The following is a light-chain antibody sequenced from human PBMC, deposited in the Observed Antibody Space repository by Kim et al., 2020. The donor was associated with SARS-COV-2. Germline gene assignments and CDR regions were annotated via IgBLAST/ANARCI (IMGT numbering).Light chain of an antibody. CDR3: QVWDSNTAV. J-gene: IGLJ3*02. CDR1: KLGDKH. Sequence: VNPEQPAGITCSGDKLGDKHVCWYRQKPGPSPVLVIYQDNKRPSEIPGRFSGSNSGNTATLTISGSQAMDEADYYCQVWDSNTAVFGGGTQLTVL. CDR2: QDN. V-gene: IGLV3-1*01.